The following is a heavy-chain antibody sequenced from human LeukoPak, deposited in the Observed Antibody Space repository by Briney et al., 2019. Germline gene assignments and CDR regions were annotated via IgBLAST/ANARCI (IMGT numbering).Heavy chain of an antibody. CDR2: INHSGST. Sequence: SETLSLTCAVYGGSFSGYYWSWIRQPPGKGLEWIGEINHSGSTSYNSSLKSRLIISLDTSKNQFSLKLSSVTAADTAVYYCARGQGDSPYALDIWGQGTMVTVSS. CDR1: GGSFSGYY. D-gene: IGHD1-26*01. CDR3: ARGQGDSPYALDI. J-gene: IGHJ3*02. V-gene: IGHV4-34*01.